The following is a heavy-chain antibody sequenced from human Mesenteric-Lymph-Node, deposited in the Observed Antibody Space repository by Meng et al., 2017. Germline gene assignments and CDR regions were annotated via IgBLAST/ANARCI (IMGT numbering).Heavy chain of an antibody. V-gene: IGHV2-5*02. Sequence: QISLSQRVPTLVKPTQSLTLTCTLSGFSLSTSGVGLGWIRQHPGKALEWLALIYWDDDYRYIPSLESRLSITKDTSKNQVVLTMTNMDPVDTATYYCAHRPVAGYFDYWGQGTLVTVSS. CDR3: AHRPVAGYFDY. CDR2: IYWDDDY. CDR1: GFSLSTSGVG. D-gene: IGHD6-19*01. J-gene: IGHJ4*02.